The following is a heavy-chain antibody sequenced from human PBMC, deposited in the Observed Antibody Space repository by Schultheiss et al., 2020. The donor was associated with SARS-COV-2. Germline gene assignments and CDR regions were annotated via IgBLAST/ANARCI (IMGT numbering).Heavy chain of an antibody. CDR3: ARSPPRAGVGDWLDT. V-gene: IGHV1-46*01. CDR1: GYTFTGYY. J-gene: IGHJ5*02. Sequence: ASVKVSCKASGYTFTGYYIHWVRQAPGQGLEWMGVLNPSGGGTNSAQKFQGRPTMTRDTSTSTVYMELASLSPDDTAVYYCARSPPRAGVGDWLDTWGQGTLVTVSS. D-gene: IGHD3-3*01. CDR2: LNPSGGGT.